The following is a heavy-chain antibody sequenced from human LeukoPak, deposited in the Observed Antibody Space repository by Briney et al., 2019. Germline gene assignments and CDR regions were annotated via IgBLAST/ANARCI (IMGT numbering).Heavy chain of an antibody. V-gene: IGHV5-51*01. CDR1: GYIFTSDW. Sequence: GESLKISCKVSGYIFTSDWIGWVRQVPGKGLEWMGIIHPGDSDTRYSPSFQGQVTFSADKSISTAYLQWSSLKASDTAMYYCARRGDGSGFDYWGQGTLVTVSS. CDR2: IHPGDSDT. J-gene: IGHJ4*02. D-gene: IGHD2-15*01. CDR3: ARRGDGSGFDY.